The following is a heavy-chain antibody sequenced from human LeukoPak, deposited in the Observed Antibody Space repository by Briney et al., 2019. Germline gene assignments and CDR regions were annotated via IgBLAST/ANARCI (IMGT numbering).Heavy chain of an antibody. CDR3: ARGSGGAYDY. CDR1: GFTLSSYS. J-gene: IGHJ4*02. Sequence: GGSLRLSCAASGFTLSSYSMNWVRQAPGKGLEWVSSISSSSSYIYYADSVKGRFTIFRDNAKNSLYLQMNSLRAEDTAVYYCARGSGGAYDYWGQGTLVTVSS. D-gene: IGHD3-16*01. CDR2: ISSSSSYI. V-gene: IGHV3-21*01.